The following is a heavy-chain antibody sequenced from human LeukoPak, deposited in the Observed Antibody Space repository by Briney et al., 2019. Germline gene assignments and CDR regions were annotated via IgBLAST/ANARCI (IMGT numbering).Heavy chain of an antibody. CDR3: AREAVAGGSGSNYYYYGVDV. J-gene: IGHJ6*02. D-gene: IGHD3-10*01. CDR1: YGSFSGYY. V-gene: IGHV4-59*01. Sequence: PSETLSLTCTVFYGSFSGYYWSWIRQPPGKGLEWIGFISYSGSTNYNPSLKSRVTISVDTSKNQFSLKLSSVTAADTAVYYCAREAVAGGSGSNYYYYGVDVWGQGTTVTVSS. CDR2: ISYSGST.